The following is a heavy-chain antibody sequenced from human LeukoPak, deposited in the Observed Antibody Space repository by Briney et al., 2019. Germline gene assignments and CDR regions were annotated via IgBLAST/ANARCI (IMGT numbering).Heavy chain of an antibody. J-gene: IGHJ6*03. V-gene: IGHV4-61*02. CDR1: GGSISSGSYY. Sequence: KSSETLSLTCTVSGGSISSGSYYWSWIRQPAGKGLEWIGRIYTSGSTNYNPSLKSRVTMSVDTSKNQFSLKLSSVTAADTAVYYCARDIVVVGYYYMDVWGKGTTVTISS. CDR2: IYTSGST. CDR3: ARDIVVVGYYYMDV. D-gene: IGHD2-15*01.